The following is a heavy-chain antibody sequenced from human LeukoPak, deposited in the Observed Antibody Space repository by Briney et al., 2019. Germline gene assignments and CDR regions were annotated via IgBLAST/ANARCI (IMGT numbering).Heavy chain of an antibody. CDR1: GYTFSNYD. D-gene: IGHD2-21*01. Sequence: ASVKVSCKASGYTFSNYDINWVRQATGQGPEWMGWMNPESGGTGYSQKFQGRVTMTRDSSRSTAYMELISLRFEDTAIYYCTRAIRHQLLSDYWGQGTLVTVS. CDR3: TRAIRHQLLSDY. V-gene: IGHV1-8*01. J-gene: IGHJ4*02. CDR2: MNPESGGT.